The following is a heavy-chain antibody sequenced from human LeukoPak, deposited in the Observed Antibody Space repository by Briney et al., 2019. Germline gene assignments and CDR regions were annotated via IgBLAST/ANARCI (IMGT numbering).Heavy chain of an antibody. CDR3: ARSQGPYDY. V-gene: IGHV3-74*01. Sequence: GGSLRLSCAASGFTFSSYWMNWVRQAPGKGLVWVSRINGDGSSTNYADSVRGRFTISRDNAKNTLYLQLNSLRAEDTAIYYCARSQGPYDYWGQGTLVTVSS. CDR2: INGDGSST. J-gene: IGHJ4*02. CDR1: GFTFSSYW.